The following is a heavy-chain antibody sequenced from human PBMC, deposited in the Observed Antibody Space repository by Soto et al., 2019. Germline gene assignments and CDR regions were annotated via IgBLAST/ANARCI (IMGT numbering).Heavy chain of an antibody. V-gene: IGHV1-69*18. CDR3: ARDPLSSFAMDV. D-gene: IGHD3-10*02. CDR2: IIPAFGKT. J-gene: IGHJ6*01. CDR1: GDTFTSYA. Sequence: QVQLVQSGAEVTKPGSSVKVSCKASGDTFTSYAVSWVRQYPGQGLEWMGKIIPAFGKTYYAQKFQGRLTIAADDSTSTAYMELSSLVSADTAVYYCARDPLSSFAMDVWGQGTTVIVSS.